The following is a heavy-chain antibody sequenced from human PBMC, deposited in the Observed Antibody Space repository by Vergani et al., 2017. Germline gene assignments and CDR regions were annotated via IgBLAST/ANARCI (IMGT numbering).Heavy chain of an antibody. CDR1: GYTFTSYA. V-gene: IGHV1-3*01. CDR3: ARSPPMRFCSSTSCYARYFDL. D-gene: IGHD2-2*01. CDR2: INAGNGNT. Sequence: QVQLVQSGAEVKKPGASVKVSCKASGYTFTSYAMHWVRQAPGQRLEWMGWINAGNGNTKYSQKFQGRVTMTRDTSASTAYMELSSLRSEDTAVYYCARSPPMRFCSSTSCYARYFDLWGRGTLVTVSS. J-gene: IGHJ2*01.